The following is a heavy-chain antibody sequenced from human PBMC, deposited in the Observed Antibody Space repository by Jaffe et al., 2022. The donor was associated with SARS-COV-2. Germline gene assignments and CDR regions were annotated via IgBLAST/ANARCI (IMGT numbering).Heavy chain of an antibody. D-gene: IGHD2-2*01. CDR2: ISGSSST. J-gene: IGHJ4*02. V-gene: IGHV3-23*01. Sequence: EVHLLESGGGLVQPGGSLRLSCAASGFSFSTSAMSWVRQAPGKGLEWVSDISGSSSTYYADSVKGRFTVSRDNSKNTLYLQMNSLRAEDTAVYYCAKDRGYCTSTTCWFDYWGQGTLVTVSS. CDR3: AKDRGYCTSTTCWFDY. CDR1: GFSFSTSA.